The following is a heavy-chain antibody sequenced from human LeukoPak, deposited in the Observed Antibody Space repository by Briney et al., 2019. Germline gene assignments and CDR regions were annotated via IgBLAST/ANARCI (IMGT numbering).Heavy chain of an antibody. CDR2: MFYSGST. Sequence: SETLSLTCTVSGGSISSRSHCWGWIRQPPGTGLEWIGTMFYSGSTYYNPSLKSRVAISVYTSENQFSLELNSVTAADTAVYYCAVAGVRYYDSSGLHAFDFWGRGTMVTVSS. D-gene: IGHD3-22*01. J-gene: IGHJ3*01. CDR3: AVAGVRYYDSSGLHAFDF. CDR1: GGSISSRSHC. V-gene: IGHV4-39*01.